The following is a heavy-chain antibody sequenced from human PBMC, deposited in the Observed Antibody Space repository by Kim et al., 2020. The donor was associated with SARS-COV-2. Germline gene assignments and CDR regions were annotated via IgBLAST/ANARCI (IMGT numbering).Heavy chain of an antibody. D-gene: IGHD2-2*03. V-gene: IGHV3-30*02. CDR3: AKANGHCSSTSCLGGGDY. J-gene: IGHJ4*02. Sequence: KGRFTISRDNSKNTLYLQMNSLRAEDTAVYYCAKANGHCSSTSCLGGGDYWGQGTLVTVSS.